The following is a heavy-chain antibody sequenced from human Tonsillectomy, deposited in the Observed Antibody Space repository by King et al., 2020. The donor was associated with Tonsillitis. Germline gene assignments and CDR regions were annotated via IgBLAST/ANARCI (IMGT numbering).Heavy chain of an antibody. CDR2: IKRRSDGETT. J-gene: IGHJ4*02. CDR1: GFTFSNAW. V-gene: IGHV3-15*01. Sequence: VQLVESGGGLVKPGGSLRLSCAASGFTFSNAWMNWVRQSPGTGLEWVGRIKRRSDGETTDYAEPVKGRFTISRDDSRNTLYLQMDSLKTEDTAMYYCTAGIFYGADPDYGGQGTLVTVSS. CDR3: TAGIFYGADPDY. D-gene: IGHD4/OR15-4a*01.